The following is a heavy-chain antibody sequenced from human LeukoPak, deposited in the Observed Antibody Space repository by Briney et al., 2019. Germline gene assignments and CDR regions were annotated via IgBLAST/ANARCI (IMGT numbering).Heavy chain of an antibody. CDR2: INPNSGGT. J-gene: IGHJ6*02. V-gene: IGHV1-2*02. D-gene: IGHD3-3*01. Sequence: ASVKVSCKASGYTFTGYYMHWVRQAPGQGLEWMGWINPNSGGTNYAQKFQGRVTMTRDTSISTAYMELSRLRSDDTAVYYCARDRRITIFGVPKYYYYGMDVWGQGTTVTVSS. CDR1: GYTFTGYY. CDR3: ARDRRITIFGVPKYYYYGMDV.